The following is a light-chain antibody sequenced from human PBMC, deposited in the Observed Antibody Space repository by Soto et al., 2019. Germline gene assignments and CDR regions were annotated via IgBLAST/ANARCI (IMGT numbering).Light chain of an antibody. CDR1: QNLHSF. Sequence: EIVLTQSPATLSVSPGERVTLSFGASQNLHSFLNWYQQRPGQAPRPLIYDGSKRAAGVPDRISGDGSGTDYTLTISSLEPEDFAVYYCQQRTRWPMTFGQGTRLEIK. V-gene: IGKV3-11*01. CDR3: QQRTRWPMT. J-gene: IGKJ5*01. CDR2: DGS.